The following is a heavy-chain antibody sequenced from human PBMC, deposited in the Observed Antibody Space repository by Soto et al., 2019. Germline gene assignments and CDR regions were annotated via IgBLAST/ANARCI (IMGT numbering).Heavy chain of an antibody. J-gene: IGHJ4*02. Sequence: EVQLVESGGALVQPGGSLRLSCAASGFALSSHTMYWVRQAPGKGLEWVSYISPVGGNIHYADSVKGRFTFSRDNSKNTLYLQMNSLRAEDTAVYYCANNIVVVVAPLYWGQGTLVTVSS. D-gene: IGHD2-15*01. CDR3: ANNIVVVVAPLY. CDR1: GFALSSHT. V-gene: IGHV3-48*01. CDR2: ISPVGGNI.